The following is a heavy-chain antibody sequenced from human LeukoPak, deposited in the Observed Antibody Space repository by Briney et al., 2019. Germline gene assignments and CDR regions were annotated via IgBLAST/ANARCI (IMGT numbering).Heavy chain of an antibody. CDR1: GFTFSSYG. CDR2: IIGRGGIT. CDR3: AKDGSEYYYDSSRRNWFDP. D-gene: IGHD3-22*01. Sequence: TGGTLRLSCAASGFTFSSYGMSWVRQAPGKGLECVSCIIGRGGITYYADSVKGRFTISRDNSKNTLYLQMNSLRAEAPAVYYCAKDGSEYYYDSSRRNWFDPWGQGTLVTVSS. V-gene: IGHV3-23*01. J-gene: IGHJ5*02.